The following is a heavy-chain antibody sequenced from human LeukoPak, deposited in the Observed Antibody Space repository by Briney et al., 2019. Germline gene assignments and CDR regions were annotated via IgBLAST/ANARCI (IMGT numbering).Heavy chain of an antibody. CDR3: ARLVGDDSSGYYQTYFDY. CDR2: ISSSGSTI. J-gene: IGHJ4*02. Sequence: GGSLRLSCAASGFTFSSYEMNWVRQAPGKGLECVSYISSSGSTIYYADSVKGRFTISRDNAKNSLYLQMNSLRAEDTAVYYCARLVGDDSSGYYQTYFDYWGQGTLVTVSS. V-gene: IGHV3-48*03. CDR1: GFTFSSYE. D-gene: IGHD3-22*01.